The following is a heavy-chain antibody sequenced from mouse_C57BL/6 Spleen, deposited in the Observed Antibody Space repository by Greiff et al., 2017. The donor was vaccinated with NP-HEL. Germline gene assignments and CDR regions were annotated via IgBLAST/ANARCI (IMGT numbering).Heavy chain of an antibody. J-gene: IGHJ2*01. V-gene: IGHV1-42*01. D-gene: IGHD2-4*01. Sequence: EVQLQQSGPELVKPGASVKISCKASGYSFTGYYMNWVKQSPEKSLEWIGEINPSTGGTTYNQKFKAKATLTVDKSSSTAYMQLKSLTSEDSAVYYCARGPYDYAVYFDYWGQGTTLTVSS. CDR2: INPSTGGT. CDR3: ARGPYDYAVYFDY. CDR1: GYSFTGYY.